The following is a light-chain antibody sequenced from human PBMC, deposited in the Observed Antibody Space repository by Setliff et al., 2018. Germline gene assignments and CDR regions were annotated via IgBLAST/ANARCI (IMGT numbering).Light chain of an antibody. CDR1: QSFSSTS. CDR2: GAS. V-gene: IGKV3-20*01. Sequence: EIVLTQSPGSLSLSPGQRASLSCRASQSFSSTSLAWYQQKPGQAPRLHIYGASNRAAGIPDRFSGSGSGTDFTLTISRLEPDDFAVYYCQQYGRSPGTFGQGTKVDIK. CDR3: QQYGRSPGT. J-gene: IGKJ1*01.